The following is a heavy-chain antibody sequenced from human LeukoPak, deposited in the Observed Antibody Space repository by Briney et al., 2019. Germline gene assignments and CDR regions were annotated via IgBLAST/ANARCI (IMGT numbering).Heavy chain of an antibody. D-gene: IGHD4-17*01. CDR1: GDSVSSNSAA. J-gene: IGHJ6*03. CDR2: TYYRSKWYN. CDR3: ARGYGDYPLYYYYYMDV. Sequence: KPSQTLSLTCAISGDSVSSNSAAWNWIRQSPSRGLEWLGRTYYRSKWYNDYAVSVKSRITINPDTSKNQFSLQLNSVTPEDTAVYYCARGYGDYPLYYYYYMDVWGKGTTVTVSS. V-gene: IGHV6-1*01.